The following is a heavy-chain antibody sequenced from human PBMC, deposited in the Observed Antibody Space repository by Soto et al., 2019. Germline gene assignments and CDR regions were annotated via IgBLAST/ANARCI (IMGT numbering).Heavy chain of an antibody. CDR1: GGSFSGYY. D-gene: IGHD6-6*01. CDR2: INHSGST. CDR3: ARGRGSIAARWYYGMDV. V-gene: IGHV4-34*01. Sequence: SETLSLTCAVYGGSFSGYYWSWIRQPPGKGLEWIGEINHSGSTNYNPSLKSRVTISVDTSKNQFSLKLSSVTAADTAVYYCARGRGSIAARWYYGMDVWGPGTTVTVSS. J-gene: IGHJ6*02.